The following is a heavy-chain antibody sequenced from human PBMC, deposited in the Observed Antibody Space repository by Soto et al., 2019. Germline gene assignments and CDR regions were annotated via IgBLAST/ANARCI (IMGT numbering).Heavy chain of an antibody. CDR3: ARGYCSSTSCYGGFGYYYYMDV. Sequence: QVQLQESGPGLVKPSQTLSLTCTVSGGSISSGGYYWSWIRQHPGKGLEWIGYIYYSGSTYYNPSLKSRVTISVDTSKNQFSLKLSSVTAADTAVYYCARGYCSSTSCYGGFGYYYYMDVWGKGTTVTVSS. CDR1: GGSISSGGYY. D-gene: IGHD2-2*01. J-gene: IGHJ6*03. V-gene: IGHV4-31*03. CDR2: IYYSGST.